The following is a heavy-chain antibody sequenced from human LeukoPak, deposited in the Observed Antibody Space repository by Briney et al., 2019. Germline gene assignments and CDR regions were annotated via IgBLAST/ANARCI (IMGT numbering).Heavy chain of an antibody. CDR3: AKEIDEDTVTKSYFWYYYYYMDV. CDR1: GFTFTTYS. CDR2: ISSGSSAI. J-gene: IGHJ6*03. V-gene: IGHV3-21*04. Sequence: GGSLRLSCEASGFTFTTYSMTWVRQAPGKGLEWVSIISSGSSAIFSADALKGRFTISRDNSKNTLYLQMNSLRAEDTAVYYCAKEIDEDTVTKSYFWYYYYYMDVWGKGTTVTVSS. D-gene: IGHD4-17*01.